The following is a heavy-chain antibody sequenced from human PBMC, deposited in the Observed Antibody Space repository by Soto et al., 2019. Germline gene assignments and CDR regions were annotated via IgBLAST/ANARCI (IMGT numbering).Heavy chain of an antibody. CDR3: AKDRCTNGVCFSNFDY. J-gene: IGHJ4*02. V-gene: IGHV3-30*18. D-gene: IGHD2-8*01. CDR2: ISYDGSNK. Sequence: QPGGSLRLSCAASGFTFSSYGMHWVRQAPGKGLEWVAVISYDGSNKYYADSVKGRFTISRDNSKNTLYLQMNSLRAEDTAVYYCAKDRCTNGVCFSNFDYWGQGTLVTVSS. CDR1: GFTFSSYG.